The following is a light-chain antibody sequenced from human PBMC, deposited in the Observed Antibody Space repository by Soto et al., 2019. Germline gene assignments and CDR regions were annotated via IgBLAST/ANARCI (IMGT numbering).Light chain of an antibody. CDR1: QSVSSN. CDR2: GAS. J-gene: IGKJ3*01. CDR3: QQYGSSPGVT. V-gene: IGKV3-20*01. Sequence: EIVMTQSPATLSVSLGGRATLSCRASQSVSSNLAWYQQKPGQAPRLLIYGASSRATGIPDRFSGSGSGTDFTLTISRLEPEDFAVYYCQQYGSSPGVTFGPGTKVDIK.